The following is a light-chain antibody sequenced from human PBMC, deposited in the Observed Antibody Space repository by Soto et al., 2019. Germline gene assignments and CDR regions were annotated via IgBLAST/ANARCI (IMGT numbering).Light chain of an antibody. CDR3: CSYAGSVV. J-gene: IGLJ2*01. Sequence: QSALTQPRSVSGSPGQSVTISCTGTSSDVGGYNYVSWYQQHPGKAPKLMIYDVSKRPSGVPDRFSGSKSGNTASLTISGLQAEDEADYYCCSYAGSVVFGARTKLTVL. CDR1: SSDVGGYNY. V-gene: IGLV2-11*01. CDR2: DVS.